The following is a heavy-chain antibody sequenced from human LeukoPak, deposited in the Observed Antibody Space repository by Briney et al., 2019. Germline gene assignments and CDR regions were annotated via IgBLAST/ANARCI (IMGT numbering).Heavy chain of an antibody. V-gene: IGHV3-23*01. D-gene: IGHD5-12*01. CDR3: ARDGMATINS. CDR1: GFTFSSSA. Sequence: GGSLRLSCAASGFTFSSSAMSWVRQAPGKGLEWVSAISNNGGYTYYADSVQGRFTISRDNSKSTLCLQMNSLRAEDTAVYYCARDGMATINSWGQGTVVTVSS. J-gene: IGHJ4*02. CDR2: ISNNGGYT.